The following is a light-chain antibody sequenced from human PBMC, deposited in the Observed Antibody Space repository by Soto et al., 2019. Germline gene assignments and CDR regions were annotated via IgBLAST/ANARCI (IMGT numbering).Light chain of an antibody. Sequence: DIQMTQSPSSLSAYVGDRVTITCRASQSMSNRLNLYQQQPGNAPNLLIYTASSLETGVPSRFSGSGSGTDFTLTINSLQPEDFATYYCLQSSTSPITFGPGTKVDFK. CDR2: TAS. CDR1: QSMSNR. V-gene: IGKV1-39*01. CDR3: LQSSTSPIT. J-gene: IGKJ3*01.